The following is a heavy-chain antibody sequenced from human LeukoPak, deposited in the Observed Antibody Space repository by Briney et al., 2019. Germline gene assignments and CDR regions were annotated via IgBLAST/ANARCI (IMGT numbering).Heavy chain of an antibody. CDR3: ARDLHGGNSSTSDWYFDL. V-gene: IGHV4-4*02. CDR2: IYHSGST. CDR1: GGSISSSNW. Sequence: SETLSLTCDVSGGSISSSNWWSWVRQPPGKGLEWIGEIYHSGSTNYNPSLKSRVTISVDKSKNQFSLKLSSVTAADTAVYYCARDLHGGNSSTSDWYFDLWGRGTLVTVSS. J-gene: IGHJ2*01. D-gene: IGHD4-23*01.